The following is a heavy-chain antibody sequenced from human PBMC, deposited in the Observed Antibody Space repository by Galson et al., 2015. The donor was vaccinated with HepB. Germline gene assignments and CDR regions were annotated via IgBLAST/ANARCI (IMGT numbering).Heavy chain of an antibody. D-gene: IGHD5-18*01. V-gene: IGHV4-34*01. Sequence: QVQLQESGPGLVKPSETLSLTCAVYGRSFSGYYWSWIRQPPGKGLEWIGEINHSGSTNYNPSLKSRVTISVDTSKNQFSLKLSSVTAADTAVYYCARGRYGFRIQLWPSWGWFDPWGQGTLVTVSS. CDR3: ARGRYGFRIQLWPSWGWFDP. CDR1: GRSFSGYY. J-gene: IGHJ5*02. CDR2: INHSGST.